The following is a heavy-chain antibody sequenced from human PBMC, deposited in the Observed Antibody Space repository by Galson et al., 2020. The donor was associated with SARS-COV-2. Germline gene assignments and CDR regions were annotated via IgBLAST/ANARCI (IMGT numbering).Heavy chain of an antibody. J-gene: IGHJ4*02. V-gene: IGHV5-10-1*01. CDR3: ARTVAYYDINFDY. CDR1: GYSFTSYW. CDR2: IDPSDSYT. D-gene: IGHD3-9*01. Sequence: GESLKISWKGSGYSFTSYWNSWVRQMPGKGVEWVGRIDPSDSYTDYSTSFQGHVTISADKSISTAYLQWSSLKASDTAMYYCARTVAYYDINFDYWGQGTLVTVSS.